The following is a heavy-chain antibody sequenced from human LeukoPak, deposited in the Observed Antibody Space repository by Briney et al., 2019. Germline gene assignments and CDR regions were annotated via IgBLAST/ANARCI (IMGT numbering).Heavy chain of an antibody. Sequence: GGCLRLSCAASGFTFSSYAMHWVRQAQGKGLGWVAVISYDGSNKYYADSVKGRFTISRDNSKNTLYLQMNRLRAEDTAVYYCARDGGRELWPLFYFDYWGQGTLVTVSS. CDR2: ISYDGSNK. CDR1: GFTFSSYA. CDR3: ARDGGRELWPLFYFDY. J-gene: IGHJ4*02. D-gene: IGHD1-26*01. V-gene: IGHV3-30*04.